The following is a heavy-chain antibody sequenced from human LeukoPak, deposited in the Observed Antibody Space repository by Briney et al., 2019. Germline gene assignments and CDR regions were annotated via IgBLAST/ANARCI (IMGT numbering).Heavy chain of an antibody. J-gene: IGHJ3*02. CDR3: ARAYYYDSSGYYNAFDI. V-gene: IGHV3-66*01. Sequence: PGGSLRLSCAASGSTVSSNYMSWVRQAPGKGLEWVSVIYSGGSAYYADSVKGRFTVSRDNSKNTLYLQMSSLRAEDTAVYYCARAYYYDSSGYYNAFDIWGQGTMVTVSS. CDR2: IYSGGSA. CDR1: GSTVSSNY. D-gene: IGHD3-22*01.